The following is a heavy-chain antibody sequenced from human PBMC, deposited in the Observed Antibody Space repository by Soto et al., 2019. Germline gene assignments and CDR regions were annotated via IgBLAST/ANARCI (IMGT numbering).Heavy chain of an antibody. V-gene: IGHV3-23*01. CDR2: ISGSGGST. D-gene: IGHD2-21*01. CDR1: WLHFVDLG. CDR3: EKGHIGFGYNCFDP. J-gene: IGHJ5*02. Sequence: AVGVHRDRCGASWLHFVDLGVRRVLQATGKGLEWVSAISGSGGSTYYADSVKGRFTISRDNSKNTLYLQMNSLRAEDTAVYYCEKGHIGFGYNCFDPWGQGTLVTVSS.